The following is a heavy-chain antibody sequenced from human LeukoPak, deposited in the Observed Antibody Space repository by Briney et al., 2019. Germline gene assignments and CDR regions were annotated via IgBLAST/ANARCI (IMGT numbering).Heavy chain of an antibody. V-gene: IGHV4-34*01. CDR3: ASGQFLEWLLYPLDY. D-gene: IGHD3-3*01. CDR1: GGSFSGYY. CDR2: INHSGST. J-gene: IGHJ4*02. Sequence: SETLSLTCAVYGGSFSGYYWSWIRQPPGKGLEWIGEINHSGSTNYNPSLKSRVTISVDTSKNQFSLKLSSVTAADTAVYYCASGQFLEWLLYPLDYWGQGTLVTVSS.